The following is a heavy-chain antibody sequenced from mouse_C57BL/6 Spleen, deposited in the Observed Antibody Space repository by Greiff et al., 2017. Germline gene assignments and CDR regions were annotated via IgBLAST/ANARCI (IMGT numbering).Heavy chain of an antibody. V-gene: IGHV1-15*01. CDR3: TRAIITTVVPDY. Sequence: QVQLQQSGAELVRPGASVTLSCKASGYTFTDYEMHWVKQTPVHGLEWIGAIDPETGGTAYNQKFKGKAILTADKSSSTAYMELRSLTSEDSAVYYCTRAIITTVVPDYWGQGTTLTVSS. CDR2: IDPETGGT. D-gene: IGHD1-1*01. CDR1: GYTFTDYE. J-gene: IGHJ2*01.